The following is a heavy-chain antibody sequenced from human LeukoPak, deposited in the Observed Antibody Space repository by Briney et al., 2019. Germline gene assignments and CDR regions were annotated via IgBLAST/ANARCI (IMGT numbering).Heavy chain of an antibody. V-gene: IGHV4-59*01. Sequence: PSETLSLTCTVSGGSISSYYWSWIRQPPGEGLEWIGYIYYSGSTNSNPSLKSRVTISVDTSKNQFSLKLSSVTAADTAVYYCARGGSSSWYWVDYWGQGTLVTVSS. CDR1: GGSISSYY. CDR3: ARGGSSSWYWVDY. D-gene: IGHD6-13*01. J-gene: IGHJ4*02. CDR2: IYYSGST.